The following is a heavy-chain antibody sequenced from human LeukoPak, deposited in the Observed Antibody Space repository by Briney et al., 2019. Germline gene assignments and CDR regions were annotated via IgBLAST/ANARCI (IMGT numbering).Heavy chain of an antibody. J-gene: IGHJ4*02. CDR1: GYTFTGYY. Sequence: ASVKVSCKASGYTFTGYYMHWVRQAPGQGLEWMGWINPNSGGTNYGQKFQGRVTMTRDTSIITAYMQLSRLRSDDAAVYYCARQRGYSGYDPLGYWGQGTLVTVSS. CDR3: ARQRGYSGYDPLGY. V-gene: IGHV1-2*02. CDR2: INPNSGGT. D-gene: IGHD5-12*01.